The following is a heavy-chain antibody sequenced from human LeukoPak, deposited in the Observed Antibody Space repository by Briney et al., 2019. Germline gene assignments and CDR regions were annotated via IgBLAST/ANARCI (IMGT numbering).Heavy chain of an antibody. J-gene: IGHJ4*02. D-gene: IGHD2-2*01. Sequence: GGSLRLSCAASGFTFNSYGMHWVRQAPGKGLKWVAVISYDGRNIHYPDSVKGRFTISRDISTDTLWLQMDSLRTEDTAVYYCAKGPLRGTAAAIDYWGQGTLVTVSS. V-gene: IGHV3-30*18. CDR1: GFTFNSYG. CDR2: ISYDGRNI. CDR3: AKGPLRGTAAAIDY.